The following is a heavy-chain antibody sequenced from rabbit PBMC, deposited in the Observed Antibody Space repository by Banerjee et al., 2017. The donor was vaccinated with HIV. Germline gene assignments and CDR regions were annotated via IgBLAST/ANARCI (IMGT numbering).Heavy chain of an antibody. Sequence: QSLEESGGDLVKPGASLTLTCTASGFSFSSSYDMCWVRQAPGKWLEWIACICGNDQIFYASWAKGRFTISKTSSTTVTLRMTSLTAADTATYFCARDPHGNGWDYGLWGQGTLVTVS. J-gene: IGHJ6*01. CDR1: GFSFSSSYD. CDR3: ARDPHGNGWDYGL. V-gene: IGHV1S40*01. CDR2: ICGNDQI. D-gene: IGHD4-2*01.